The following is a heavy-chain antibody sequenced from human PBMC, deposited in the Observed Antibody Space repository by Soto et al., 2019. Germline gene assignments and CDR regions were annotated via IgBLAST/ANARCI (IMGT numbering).Heavy chain of an antibody. D-gene: IGHD2-21*02. V-gene: IGHV3-21*01. CDR2: ISSSSSYI. Sequence: EVQLVESGGGLVKPGGSLRLSCAASGFTFSSYSMNWVRQAPGKGLEWVSSISSSSSYIYYADSVKGRFTISRDNAKNSLYPQMNSLGAEDTAVYYCAGTVTANRGAYYVDYWGEGTLVTVSS. CDR1: GFTFSSYS. J-gene: IGHJ4*02. CDR3: AGTVTANRGAYYVDY.